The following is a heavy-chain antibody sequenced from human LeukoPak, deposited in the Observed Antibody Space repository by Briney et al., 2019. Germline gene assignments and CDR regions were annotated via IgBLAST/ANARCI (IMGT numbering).Heavy chain of an antibody. J-gene: IGHJ5*02. CDR2: INHSGST. D-gene: IGHD3-22*01. V-gene: IGHV4-34*01. CDR1: GGSFSGYY. Sequence: SETLSITCAVYGGSFSGYYWSWIRQPPGKGLEWIGEINHSGSTNYNPSLKSRVTISVDTSKNQFSLKLSSVTAADTAVYYCARVLDSSGYYYGFDPWGQGTLVTVSS. CDR3: ARVLDSSGYYYGFDP.